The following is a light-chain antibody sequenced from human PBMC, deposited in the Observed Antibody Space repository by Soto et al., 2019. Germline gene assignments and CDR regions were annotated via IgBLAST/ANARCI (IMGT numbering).Light chain of an antibody. J-gene: IGKJ4*01. CDR2: DFS. Sequence: DIVMTQAPLSLSVTPGQPASISCKSSQSLLHSDGKTYLSWYLQKPGQPPQLLMYDFSIRFSGVPHRFRGRGSGTDFTLGISRMVAADGGIYYFLKATQPLLTLGGGTKVDIK. CDR3: LKATQPLLT. CDR1: QSLLHSDGKTY. V-gene: IGKV2-29*03.